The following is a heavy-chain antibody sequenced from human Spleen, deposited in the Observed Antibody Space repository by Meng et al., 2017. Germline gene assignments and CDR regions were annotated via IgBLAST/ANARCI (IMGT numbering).Heavy chain of an antibody. CDR2: ISEDGSNQ. CDR1: GFTFRDYR. D-gene: IGHD1-26*01. Sequence: GESLKISCAASGFTFRDYRMHWVRQAPGKAPVWVGAISEDGSNQFYADSVKGQFTISRDNSRNTMNLQMNSLRAEDTAVYYCARAASGSYSYYYYGMDVWGQGTTVTVSS. V-gene: IGHV3-30*03. CDR3: ARAASGSYSYYYYGMDV. J-gene: IGHJ6*02.